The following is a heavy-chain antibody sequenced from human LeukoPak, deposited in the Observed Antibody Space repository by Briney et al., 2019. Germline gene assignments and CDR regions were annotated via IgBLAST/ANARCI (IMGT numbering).Heavy chain of an antibody. V-gene: IGHV3-23*01. CDR3: AKDLLFGYYYGSGSPPAAFDI. J-gene: IGHJ3*02. CDR2: ISGSGGST. CDR1: GFTFSSYA. D-gene: IGHD3-10*01. Sequence: GGSLRLSCAASGFTFSSYAMSWVRQAPGKGLEWVSAISGSGGSTYYADSVKGRFTISRDNSKNTLYLQMNSLRAEDTAVYYCAKDLLFGYYYGSGSPPAAFDIWGQGTMVTVSS.